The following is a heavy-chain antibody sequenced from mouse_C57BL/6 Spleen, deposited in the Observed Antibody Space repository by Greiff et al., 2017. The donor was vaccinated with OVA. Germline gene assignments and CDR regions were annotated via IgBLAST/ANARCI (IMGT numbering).Heavy chain of an antibody. CDR2: ISYDGSN. Sequence: VQLQQSGPGLVKPSQSLSLTCSVTGYSITSGYYWNWIRQFPGNKLEWMGYISYDGSNNYNPSLKNRISITRDTSKNQFFLKLNSVTTEDTATYYCAREDYDYRYFDVWGTGTTVTVSS. V-gene: IGHV3-6*01. D-gene: IGHD2-4*01. J-gene: IGHJ1*03. CDR3: AREDYDYRYFDV. CDR1: GYSITSGYY.